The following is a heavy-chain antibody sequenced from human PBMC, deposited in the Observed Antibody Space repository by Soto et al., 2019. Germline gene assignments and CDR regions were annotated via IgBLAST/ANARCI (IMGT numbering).Heavy chain of an antibody. CDR3: ARVLRPAAAGHFDY. V-gene: IGHV1-69*02. CDR2: IIPILGIA. Sequence: QVQLVQSGAEVKKPGSSVKVSCKASGGTFSSYTISWVRQAPGQGLEWMGRIIPILGIANYAQKFQGRVTVTADKSPSAAYRALSRLRSEHTAVYYCARVLRPAAAGHFDYWGQGTLVTVSS. J-gene: IGHJ4*02. CDR1: GGTFSSYT. D-gene: IGHD6-13*01.